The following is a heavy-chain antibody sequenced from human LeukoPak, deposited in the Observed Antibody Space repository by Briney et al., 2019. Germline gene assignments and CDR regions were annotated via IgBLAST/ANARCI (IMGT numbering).Heavy chain of an antibody. CDR1: GGSITNYY. Sequence: PSETLSLTCTVSGGSITNYYWSWVRQSPGKGLEWIGYLYYSGSTIYYPSLKRRVTISVDTSKNQFSLKLRSVTAADTAVYYCATGSSYPPGELDYWGQGTLVTVSS. CDR3: ATGSSYPPGELDY. V-gene: IGHV4-59*01. J-gene: IGHJ4*02. CDR2: LYYSGST. D-gene: IGHD3-16*02.